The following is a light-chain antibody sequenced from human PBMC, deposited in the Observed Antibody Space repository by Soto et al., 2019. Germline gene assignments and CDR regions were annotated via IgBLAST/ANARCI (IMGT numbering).Light chain of an antibody. J-gene: IGKJ4*01. CDR2: GAS. CDR3: QQYNNWPL. Sequence: VLTQSPGTLSLSPGERATLSCRASQSVSSSYLAWYQQKPGQAPRLLIYGASSRATGIPDRFSGSGSGTDFTLTISRLEPEDFAVYYCQQYNNWPLFGGGTKVDIK. CDR1: QSVSSSY. V-gene: IGKV3-20*01.